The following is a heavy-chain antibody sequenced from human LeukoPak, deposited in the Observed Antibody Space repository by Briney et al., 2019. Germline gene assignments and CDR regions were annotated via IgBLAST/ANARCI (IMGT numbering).Heavy chain of an antibody. D-gene: IGHD6-19*01. CDR3: ARQTGYSSGTFDY. CDR1: GGSFSGYY. Sequence: QPSETLSLTCAVYGGSFSGYYWSWIRQAPGEGLEWVSAISGSGGSTYYADSVKGRFTISRDNAKNSLYLQMNSLRAEDTALYYCARQTGYSSGTFDYWGQGTLVTVSS. V-gene: IGHV3-23*01. J-gene: IGHJ4*02. CDR2: ISGSGGST.